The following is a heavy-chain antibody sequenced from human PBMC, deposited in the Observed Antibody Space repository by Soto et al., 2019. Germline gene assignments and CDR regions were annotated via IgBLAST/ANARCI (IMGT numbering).Heavy chain of an antibody. D-gene: IGHD4-17*01. V-gene: IGHV3-30-3*01. Sequence: QVQLVESGGGVVQPGRSLRLSCAASGFTFSTHAMHWVRQALGKGLEWVALTSYDGSNKYYADSVKGRFTISRDNSHNTLYLQMNSLKIDDTAVYYCARDPDTWTTPGMDVWGQGTTVTVSS. CDR1: GFTFSTHA. J-gene: IGHJ6*02. CDR2: TSYDGSNK. CDR3: ARDPDTWTTPGMDV.